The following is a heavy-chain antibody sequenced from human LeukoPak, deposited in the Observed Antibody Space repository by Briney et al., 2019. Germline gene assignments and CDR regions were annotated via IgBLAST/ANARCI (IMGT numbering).Heavy chain of an antibody. D-gene: IGHD4-11*01. CDR1: GFTFSSYA. CDR3: ARAEGNYISD. CDR2: ISYDGSNK. V-gene: IGHV3-30-3*01. J-gene: IGHJ4*02. Sequence: PGGSLRLSCAASGFTFSSYAMHWVRQAPGKGLEWVAVISYDGSNKYYADSVKGRFTISRDNSKNTLYLQMNSLRAEDTAVYYCARAEGNYISDWGQGTLVTVSS.